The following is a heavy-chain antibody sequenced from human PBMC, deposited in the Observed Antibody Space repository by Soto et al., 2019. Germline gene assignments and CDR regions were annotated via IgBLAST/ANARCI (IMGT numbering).Heavy chain of an antibody. CDR1: GFTVSSNY. D-gene: IGHD1-26*01. V-gene: IGHV3-66*01. CDR3: ARVPTSDAFDI. J-gene: IGHJ3*02. CDR2: IYSGGST. Sequence: GGSLRLSCAASGFTVSSNYMSWVRQAPGKGLEWVSVIYSGGSTYYADSVKGRFTISRDNSKNTLYLQMNSLRAEDTAVYYCARVPTSDAFDIWGQGTMVNVSS.